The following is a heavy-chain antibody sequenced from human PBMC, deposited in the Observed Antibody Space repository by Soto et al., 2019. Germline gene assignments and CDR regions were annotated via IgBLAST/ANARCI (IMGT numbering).Heavy chain of an antibody. J-gene: IGHJ4*02. CDR3: GTWRGSSWFDY. Sequence: ESLRNSFKASGFTCSAYSLGWVRHMPGKGLQWMGNIFSSDSSAKYSPSFVGQVTISVDRSINTAYLQWSSLKASDTAIYYCGTWRGSSWFDYWGPGTLVTVSS. V-gene: IGHV5-51*01. D-gene: IGHD2-2*01. CDR2: IFSSDSSA. CDR1: GFTCSAYS.